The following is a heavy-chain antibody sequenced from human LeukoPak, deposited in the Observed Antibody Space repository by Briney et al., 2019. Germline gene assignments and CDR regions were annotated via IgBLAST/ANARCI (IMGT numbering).Heavy chain of an antibody. CDR1: GGSISSYY. V-gene: IGHV4-59*08. CDR2: SYYSGST. D-gene: IGHD6-13*01. Sequence: SETLSLTCTVSGGSISSYYWSWIRQPPEKGLEWIGYSYYSGSTTPHPSLKSRVTISVDTSKNQFSLRLRSVTAADTAVYYCARGHSSFWLYFDFWGQGTLVTVSS. CDR3: ARGHSSFWLYFDF. J-gene: IGHJ4*02.